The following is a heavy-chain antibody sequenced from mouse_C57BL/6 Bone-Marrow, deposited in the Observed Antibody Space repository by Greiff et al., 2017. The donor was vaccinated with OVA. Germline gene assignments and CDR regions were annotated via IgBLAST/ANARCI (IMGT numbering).Heavy chain of an antibody. CDR2: ISSGGSYT. V-gene: IGHV5-6*02. CDR1: GFTFSSYG. CDR3: ARRTFYAMDY. J-gene: IGHJ4*01. Sequence: EVKLQESGGDLVKPGGSLKLSCAASGFTFSSYGMSWVRQTPDKSLEWVATISSGGSYTYYPDSVKGRFTISRDNAKNTLYLQMSSLKSEDTAMYYCARRTFYAMDYWGQGTSVTVSS.